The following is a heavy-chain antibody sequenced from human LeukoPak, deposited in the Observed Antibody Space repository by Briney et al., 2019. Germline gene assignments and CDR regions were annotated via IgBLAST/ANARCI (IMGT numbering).Heavy chain of an antibody. CDR3: ARNGGSWTFDH. J-gene: IGHJ4*02. V-gene: IGHV4-61*08. CDR1: GGSISSGDYY. D-gene: IGHD3/OR15-3a*01. CDR2: ITNSGST. Sequence: PSETLSLTCTVSGGSISSGDYYWSWIRQPPGKGLEWIGYITNSGSTAYNSSLKSRVTISLDTSNNQFSLKLTSVTAADTAVYSCARNGGSWTFDHWGQGTLVTVSS.